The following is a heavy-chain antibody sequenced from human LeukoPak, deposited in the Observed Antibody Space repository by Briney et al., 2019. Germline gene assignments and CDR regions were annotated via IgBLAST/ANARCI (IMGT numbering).Heavy chain of an antibody. CDR2: IKLDGSEK. D-gene: IGHD2-2*01. Sequence: GGSLRLSCAASGFTFCSYWMSWVRQAPGKGLEWVANIKLDGSEKYYVDSVKGRFIISRDNANNSLYVQMNSLRAEDTAVYYCAREWDIVVVPAALSWFDPWGHGTLVTVSS. CDR3: AREWDIVVVPAALSWFDP. CDR1: GFTFCSYW. J-gene: IGHJ5*02. V-gene: IGHV3-7*01.